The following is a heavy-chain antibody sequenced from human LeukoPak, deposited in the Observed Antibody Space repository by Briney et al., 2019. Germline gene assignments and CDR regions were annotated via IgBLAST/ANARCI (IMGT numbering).Heavy chain of an antibody. V-gene: IGHV3-23*01. CDR2: ISGSGGST. CDR3: ARGAVTGTVTVWYFDL. Sequence: GGSLRLSCAASGFTFSSYGMHWVRQAPGKGLEWVSAISGSGGSTYYADSVKGRFTISRDNSKNTLYLQMNSLRAEDTAVYYCARGAVTGTVTVWYFDLWGRGTLVTVSS. CDR1: GFTFSSYG. D-gene: IGHD1-20*01. J-gene: IGHJ2*01.